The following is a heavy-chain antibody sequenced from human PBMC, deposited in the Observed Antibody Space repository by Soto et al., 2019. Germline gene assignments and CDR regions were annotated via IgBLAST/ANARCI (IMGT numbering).Heavy chain of an antibody. CDR2: ISYDGSNK. V-gene: IGHV3-30*18. J-gene: IGHJ5*02. D-gene: IGHD2-2*01. CDR3: AKYRMKRVVVPAAISFRFDP. Sequence: GGSLRLSCAASGFTFSSYGMHWVRQAPGKGLEWVAVISYDGSNKYYADSVKGRFTISRDNSKNTLYLQMNSLRAEDTAVYYCAKYRMKRVVVPAAISFRFDPWRERTLVTVS. CDR1: GFTFSSYG.